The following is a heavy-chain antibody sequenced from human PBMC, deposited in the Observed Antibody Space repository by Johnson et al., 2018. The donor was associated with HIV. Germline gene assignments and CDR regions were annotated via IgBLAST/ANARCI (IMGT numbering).Heavy chain of an antibody. CDR1: GFTFSSYD. J-gene: IGHJ3*02. D-gene: IGHD6-6*01. CDR2: IGTAGDT. CDR3: ARGGIAARIDAFDI. Sequence: EVQLVESGGGLVQPGGSLRLSCAASGFTFSSYDMHWVRQATGKGLEWVSAIGTAGDTYYPGSVKGRFTISRENAKNSLYLQMNSLRAGDTAVYYCARGGIAARIDAFDIWGQGTMVTVSS. V-gene: IGHV3-13*01.